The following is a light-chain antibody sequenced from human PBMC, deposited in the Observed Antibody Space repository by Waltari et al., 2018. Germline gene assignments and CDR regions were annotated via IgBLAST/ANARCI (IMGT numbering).Light chain of an antibody. V-gene: IGLV1-40*01. CDR3: QSFDTSLSAYI. J-gene: IGLJ2*01. Sequence: QSVLTQPPSVSGSPGHRGTVPCTGGAANLGHYSVQWYQHLPGTAPKLLIYENTKRPSGLSDRFSASQSGTSASLTITGLQSEDEADYYCQSFDTSLSAYIFGGGTRLTVL. CDR1: AANLGHYS. CDR2: ENT.